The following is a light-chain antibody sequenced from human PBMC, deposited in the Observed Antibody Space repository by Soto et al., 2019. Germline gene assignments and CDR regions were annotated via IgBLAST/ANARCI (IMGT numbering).Light chain of an antibody. CDR3: QQYTNTNNPWM. CDR1: QGISSW. V-gene: IGKV1-12*01. J-gene: IGKJ1*01. CDR2: DAS. Sequence: DMQMTQSPSSVSASVGDRVTITCRAIQGISSWLAWYQQKPGKAPKLLVYDASTLQSGVASRFSGSGSGTEFTLIISGLQPDDSATYYCQQYTNTNNPWMFGQGTKVAIK.